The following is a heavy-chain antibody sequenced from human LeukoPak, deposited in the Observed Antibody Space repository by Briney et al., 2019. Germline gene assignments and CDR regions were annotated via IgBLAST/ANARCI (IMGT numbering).Heavy chain of an antibody. CDR3: ARGRWSGYYGSGSYTYYYYGMDV. CDR1: GGSFSGYY. Sequence: PSETLSLTCAVYGGSFSGYYWSWIRQPPGKGLEWIGEINHSGSTNYNPSLKSRVTISVDTSKNQFSLKLSSVTAADTAVYYCARGRWSGYYGSGSYTYYYYGMDVWGQGTTVTVSS. V-gene: IGHV4-34*01. CDR2: INHSGST. D-gene: IGHD3-10*01. J-gene: IGHJ6*02.